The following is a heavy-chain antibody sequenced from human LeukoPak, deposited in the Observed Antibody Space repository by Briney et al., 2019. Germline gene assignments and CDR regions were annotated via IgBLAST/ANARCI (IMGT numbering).Heavy chain of an antibody. J-gene: IGHJ6*04. V-gene: IGHV3-15*01. D-gene: IGHD3-10*02. Sequence: GGSLRLSCAASGISLDYAWMTWVRQAPGKGLEAVGRIKANISGGAIDYAAPVKGRFTISRDDSKNTLYLQMDSLRAEDMAVYYCAELGITMIGGVWGKGTTVTISS. CDR3: AELGITMIGGV. CDR2: IKANISGGAI. CDR1: GISLDYAW.